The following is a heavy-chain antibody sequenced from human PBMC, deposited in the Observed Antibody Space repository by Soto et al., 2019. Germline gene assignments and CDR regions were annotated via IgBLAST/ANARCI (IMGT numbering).Heavy chain of an antibody. Sequence: GGSLRLSCAASGFTFSSYAMHWVRQAPGKGLEWVAVISYDGSNKYYADSVKGRFTISRDNSKNTLYLQMNSLRAEDTAVYYCARESGSTYASEGTYYFDYWGQGTLVTVSS. V-gene: IGHV3-30-3*01. CDR3: ARESGSTYASEGTYYFDY. CDR1: GFTFSSYA. CDR2: ISYDGSNK. D-gene: IGHD2-8*01. J-gene: IGHJ4*02.